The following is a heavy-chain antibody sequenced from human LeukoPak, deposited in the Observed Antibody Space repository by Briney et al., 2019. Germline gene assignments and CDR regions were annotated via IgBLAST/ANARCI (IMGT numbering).Heavy chain of an antibody. J-gene: IGHJ3*02. D-gene: IGHD3-16*01. V-gene: IGHV4-59*01. Sequence: SETLSLTCTVSGGSISSFYWSWIRQAPGKGLEWIGYTYYSGSTNYNPSLKSRVTISVDTSKNQFSLKLSSVTAADTAVYYCARVPLGILNAFDIWGQGTMVTVSS. CDR3: ARVPLGILNAFDI. CDR1: GGSISSFY. CDR2: TYYSGST.